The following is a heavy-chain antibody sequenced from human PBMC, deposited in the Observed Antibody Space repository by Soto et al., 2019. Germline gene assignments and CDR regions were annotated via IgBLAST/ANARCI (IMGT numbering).Heavy chain of an antibody. V-gene: IGHV3-21*01. CDR1: GFTFSSYS. CDR2: ISSSGIYK. J-gene: IGHJ4*02. D-gene: IGHD3-22*01. Sequence: PGGSLRLSCAASGFTFSSYSMNWVRQAPGKGLEWVSSISSSGIYKYYTDSVKGRFTISRDNAKNSLYLQMSSLRAEDTAVYYCARFDDNTGAPAFWGQGTMVTVSS. CDR3: ARFDDNTGAPAF.